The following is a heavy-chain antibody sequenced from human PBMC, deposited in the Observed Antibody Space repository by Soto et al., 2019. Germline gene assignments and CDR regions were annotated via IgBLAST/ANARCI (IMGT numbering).Heavy chain of an antibody. CDR2: IKTKTEGGTT. Sequence: EVQLVESGGGLVKPGGSLRLSCAASGLTLSNAWMNWVREAPGKGLEWVGRIKTKTEGGTTDYAAPVKGRFTISRDDSQNTLYLQMNSLKTEDTAVYYCTADQVVTSDYAMDVWGQGTTVTVSS. D-gene: IGHD2-21*02. V-gene: IGHV3-15*07. CDR1: GLTLSNAW. J-gene: IGHJ6*02. CDR3: TADQVVTSDYAMDV.